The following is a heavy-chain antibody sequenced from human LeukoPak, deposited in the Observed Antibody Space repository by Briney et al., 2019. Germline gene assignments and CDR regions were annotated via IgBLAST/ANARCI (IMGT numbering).Heavy chain of an antibody. CDR1: GFTVTGYY. CDR3: ARAGNSRYFDL. D-gene: IGHD2/OR15-2a*01. J-gene: IGHJ2*01. CDR2: INPHNDES. Sequence: ASVRVTFKASGFTVTGYYIHWVRQAPGQGLEWMGWINPHNDESKYAQKFHDRVTMTNEKSISTASMELSRLKSDDTAVYFCARAGNSRYFDLWGRGTLVTVSS. V-gene: IGHV1-2*02.